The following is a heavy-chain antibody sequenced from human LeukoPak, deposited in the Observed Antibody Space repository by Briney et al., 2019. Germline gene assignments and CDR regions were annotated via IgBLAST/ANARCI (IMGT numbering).Heavy chain of an antibody. Sequence: PGGSLRLSCAASGFTFSSYSMDWVRQAPGKGLEWVSSISSSSSHIYYADSVRGRFTISRDNAENSLYLQMNSLRVEDTAVYYCARAPTVVGYCSSSSCQADYWGQGTLVTVSS. J-gene: IGHJ4*02. CDR1: GFTFSSYS. CDR3: ARAPTVVGYCSSSSCQADY. V-gene: IGHV3-21*01. CDR2: ISSSSSHI. D-gene: IGHD2-2*01.